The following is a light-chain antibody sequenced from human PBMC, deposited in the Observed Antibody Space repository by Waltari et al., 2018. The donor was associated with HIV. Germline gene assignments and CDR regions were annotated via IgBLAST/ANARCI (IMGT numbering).Light chain of an antibody. CDR1: SSDVGGYNY. J-gene: IGLJ3*02. CDR3: SSYTSSSTRV. V-gene: IGLV2-14*01. Sequence: QSALTQPASVSGSPGQSITISCTGTSSDVGGYNYVSWYQQHPGKAPKPMIYEVSNRPPGVSNRCSGSKSGNTASLTISGLQAEDEADYYCSSYTSSSTRVFGGGTNLTVL. CDR2: EVS.